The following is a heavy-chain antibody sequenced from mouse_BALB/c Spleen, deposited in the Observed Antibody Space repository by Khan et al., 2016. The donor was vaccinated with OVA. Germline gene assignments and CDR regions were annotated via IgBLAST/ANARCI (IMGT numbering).Heavy chain of an antibody. CDR1: GYSFTGYF. V-gene: IGHV1-20*02. CDR3: TRIYRSDFDY. J-gene: IGHJ2*01. D-gene: IGHD1-1*01. Sequence: EVQLQQSGPELVRPGASVKKSCKASGYSFTGYFMNWVMQSHGKSLEWIGRINPHIGETFYNQRFKDKATLTVDESSSTAHMELRSLASEDSAVYYCTRIYRSDFDYWGQGTTLTVSS. CDR2: INPHIGET.